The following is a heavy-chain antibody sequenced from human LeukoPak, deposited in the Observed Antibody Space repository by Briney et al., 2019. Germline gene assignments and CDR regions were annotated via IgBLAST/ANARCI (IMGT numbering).Heavy chain of an antibody. CDR3: ARVGYGSSGWYTAKEYYFDY. Sequence: PGGSLRLSCAASGFTFSTYSMNWVRQAPGKGLEWVSSISSSSSYIYYADSVKGRFTISRDNAKNSLYLQMNSLRAEDTAVYYCARVGYGSSGWYTAKEYYFDYWGQGTLVTVSS. CDR2: ISSSSSYI. V-gene: IGHV3-21*01. D-gene: IGHD6-19*01. CDR1: GFTFSTYS. J-gene: IGHJ4*02.